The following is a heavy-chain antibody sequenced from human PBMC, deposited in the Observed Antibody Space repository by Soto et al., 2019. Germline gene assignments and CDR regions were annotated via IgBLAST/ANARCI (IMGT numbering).Heavy chain of an antibody. D-gene: IGHD2-8*01. CDR3: AKTPHRDCTNGVCYTDAFDI. J-gene: IGHJ3*02. Sequence: EVQLLESGGGLVQPGGSLRLSCAASGFTFSSYAMSWVRQAPGKGLEWVSAISGSGGSTYYADSVKGRFTISRDNSNNTLYLQMNGLRAEDTAVYYCAKTPHRDCTNGVCYTDAFDIWGQGTMVTVSS. CDR2: ISGSGGST. V-gene: IGHV3-23*01. CDR1: GFTFSSYA.